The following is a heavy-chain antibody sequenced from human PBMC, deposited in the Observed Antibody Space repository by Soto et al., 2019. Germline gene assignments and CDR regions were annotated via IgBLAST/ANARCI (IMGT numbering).Heavy chain of an antibody. CDR1: GGSINSVGYY. Sequence: SETLSLTCTVSGGSINSVGYYWSWIRQHPGMGLEWIAYISYSGSTFYNPSLKSRVSISVDTSKNQFSLRLSSVTAADTAVYYCARVTTFSDSSGYYEGGTCWFDXWGQGTLVTVSX. CDR2: ISYSGST. V-gene: IGHV4-31*03. J-gene: IGHJ5*02. D-gene: IGHD3-22*01. CDR3: ARVTTFSDSSGYYEGGTCWFDX.